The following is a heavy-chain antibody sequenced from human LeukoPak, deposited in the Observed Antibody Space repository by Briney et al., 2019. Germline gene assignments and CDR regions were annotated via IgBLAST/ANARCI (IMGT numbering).Heavy chain of an antibody. Sequence: KSSETLSLTCTVSGGSISSYYWSWIRQPPGKGLKWIGNIYYSGYTTYSPSLRSRVTISVDTSKNQFSLKLSSVTAADAAVYYCVRSPRGSGSSTLLGVAFDIWGQGTMVTVSS. CDR1: GGSISSYY. D-gene: IGHD3-10*01. J-gene: IGHJ3*02. CDR3: VRSPRGSGSSTLLGVAFDI. CDR2: IYYSGYT. V-gene: IGHV4-59*08.